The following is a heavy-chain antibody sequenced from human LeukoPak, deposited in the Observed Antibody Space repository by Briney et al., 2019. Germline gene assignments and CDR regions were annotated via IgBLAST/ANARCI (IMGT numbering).Heavy chain of an antibody. Sequence: SETLSLTCTVSGGSINTRSYYWGWIRQPPGKGLEWIGTIYYSGSTYYNPSLKSRVTVSVDTSKNQFSLKLRSVTAADTAVYYCARHLNYGSGSYTHFDPWGQGTLVTVSS. CDR2: IYYSGST. D-gene: IGHD3-10*01. CDR1: GGSINTRSYY. J-gene: IGHJ5*02. CDR3: ARHLNYGSGSYTHFDP. V-gene: IGHV4-39*01.